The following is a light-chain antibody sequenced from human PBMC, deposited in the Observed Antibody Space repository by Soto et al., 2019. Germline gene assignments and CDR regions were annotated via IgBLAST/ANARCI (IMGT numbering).Light chain of an antibody. CDR3: QQYSLWPKT. Sequence: EVVMTQSPVTLSVSPGDRATVSCRASQSVSSNLAWFQQKFGRAPRLLMYGASTRATDVPARFSGSGSGTEVNLTLSSQQAEDFAVYFCQQYSLWPKTFGQGTRVEIK. V-gene: IGKV3-15*01. CDR2: GAS. CDR1: QSVSSN. J-gene: IGKJ1*01.